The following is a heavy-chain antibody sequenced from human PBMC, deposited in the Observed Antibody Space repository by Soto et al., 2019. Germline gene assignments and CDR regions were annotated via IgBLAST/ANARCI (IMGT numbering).Heavy chain of an antibody. CDR3: ARWGTWQPYIYYFEY. Sequence: SETLSLTCTFSVGSISSSSYYWGWIRQPPWKGLEWIGSIYYSGSTYYNPSLKSRVTISVDTSKNQFSLKLSSVTAADTAVYYCARWGTWQPYIYYFEYWGQATLVIVS. CDR2: IYYSGST. D-gene: IGHD1-1*01. CDR1: VGSISSSSYY. V-gene: IGHV4-39*01. J-gene: IGHJ4*02.